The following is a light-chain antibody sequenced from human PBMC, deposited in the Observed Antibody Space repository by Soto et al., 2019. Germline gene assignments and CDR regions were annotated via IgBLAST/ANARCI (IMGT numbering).Light chain of an antibody. CDR3: TSSRV. CDR1: SSDVGGYNY. Sequence: QSALTQPPSASGSPGQSVTISCTGTSSDVGGYNYVSWYQQHPGKAPKLMIYEVSKRPSGVPDRFSGSKSGNTASLTVSGLQAEDEADYYRTSSRVFGGGTKLTVL. CDR2: EVS. V-gene: IGLV2-8*01. J-gene: IGLJ2*01.